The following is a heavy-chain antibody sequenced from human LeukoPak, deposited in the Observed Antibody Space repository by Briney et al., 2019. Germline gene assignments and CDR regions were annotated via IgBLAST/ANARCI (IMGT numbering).Heavy chain of an antibody. CDR2: INHSGSA. CDR3: ARVQTRDRRVVSGVMHLSYHFDY. Sequence: SETLSLTCAVYGGTFSGSYWTWIRQPPGRGLEWIGEINHSGSANYNPSLKSRLTMSVDTSKSQFSLQLNSVTAADTAVYYCARVQTRDRRVVSGVMHLSYHFDYWGQGTLVTVSS. CDR1: GGTFSGSY. V-gene: IGHV4-34*01. J-gene: IGHJ4*02. D-gene: IGHD2-2*01.